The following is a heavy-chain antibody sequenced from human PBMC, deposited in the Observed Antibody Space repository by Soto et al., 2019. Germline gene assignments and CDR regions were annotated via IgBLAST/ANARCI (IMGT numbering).Heavy chain of an antibody. CDR2: IYYIGST. CDR1: GGSISSGGYY. J-gene: IGHJ3*02. Sequence: QVQLQESGPGLVKPSQTLSLTCTVSGGSISSGGYYWSWIRQHPGKGLEWIGYIYYIGSTFYKPSMKSLVIISVESSKNQFSLKLSSVTAADTGVYYCAREYTVRGVMGDCEIWGQGTMVIVSS. CDR3: AREYTVRGVMGDCEI. D-gene: IGHD3-10*01. V-gene: IGHV4-31*01.